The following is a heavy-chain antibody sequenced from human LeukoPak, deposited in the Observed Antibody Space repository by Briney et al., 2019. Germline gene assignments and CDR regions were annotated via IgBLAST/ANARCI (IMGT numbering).Heavy chain of an antibody. CDR2: IRYDGSNK. CDR1: GFTFSSYD. J-gene: IGHJ4*02. D-gene: IGHD3-10*01. CDR3: AKSHSGYGSGIPKYYFDY. V-gene: IGHV3-30*02. Sequence: GGSLRLSCAASGFTFSSYDMHWLRQAPGKGLEWVAFIRYDGSNKYYADSVKGRFTISRDNSKNTLYLQKSSLRAEDTAVYYCAKSHSGYGSGIPKYYFDYWGQGTLDTVSS.